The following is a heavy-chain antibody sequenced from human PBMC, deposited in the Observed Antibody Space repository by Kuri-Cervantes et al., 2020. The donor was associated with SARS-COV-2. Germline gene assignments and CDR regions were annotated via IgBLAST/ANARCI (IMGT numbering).Heavy chain of an antibody. Sequence: ASVKVSCKASGSTFTSYDINWVRQATGQGLEWMGWMNPNSGNTGYAQKFQGRVTITRNTSISTAYMELSSLRSEDTAVYYCASSNLGVVREPNAFDIWGQGTMVTVSS. V-gene: IGHV1-8*03. J-gene: IGHJ3*02. CDR3: ASSNLGVVREPNAFDI. D-gene: IGHD3-3*01. CDR2: MNPNSGNT. CDR1: GSTFTSYD.